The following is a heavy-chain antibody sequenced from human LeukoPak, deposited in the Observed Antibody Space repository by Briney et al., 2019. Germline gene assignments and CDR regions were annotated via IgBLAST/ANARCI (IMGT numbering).Heavy chain of an antibody. Sequence: GESLKISCKGSGYSFTSYWIGWVRQMPGKGLEWMGIIYPGDSDTRYSPSFQGQVTISADKSISTAYLQWSSLKASDTAMYYCASPYYDILTGHDAFDIWGQGTLVIVSS. D-gene: IGHD3-9*01. CDR1: GYSFTSYW. V-gene: IGHV5-51*01. J-gene: IGHJ3*02. CDR2: IYPGDSDT. CDR3: ASPYYDILTGHDAFDI.